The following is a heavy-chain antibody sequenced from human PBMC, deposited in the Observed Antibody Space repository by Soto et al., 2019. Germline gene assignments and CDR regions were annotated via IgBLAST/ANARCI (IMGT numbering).Heavy chain of an antibody. D-gene: IGHD3-3*02. J-gene: IGHJ6*02. Sequence: QVQLVQSGAEVKKPGSSVTVSCKASGGTFGNSAISWVRQAPGHGLEWMGGIIPIFPTPDYAQKFQGRVRITADEXTNTAYIEAARLCSEATAVYSGARDTDRQQLGGNFFYGIDVWGQGTTVTVSS. V-gene: IGHV1-69*12. CDR3: ARDTDRQQLGGNFFYGIDV. CDR2: IIPIFPTP. CDR1: GGTFGNSA.